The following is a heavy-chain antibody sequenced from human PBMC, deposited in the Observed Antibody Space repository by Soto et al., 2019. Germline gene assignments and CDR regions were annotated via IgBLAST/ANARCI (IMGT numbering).Heavy chain of an antibody. D-gene: IGHD1-26*01. J-gene: IGHJ1*01. CDR2: IYPDSGGT. V-gene: IGHV1-2*02. Sequence: GASVKVSCKASGYTFTDYSMHWVRQAPGQGLEWMGWIYPDSGGTNYAQKFQGRVTMTRDTSIRTAYMELSRLRSDDTAVYYCEPSNGSIPVQHWGQGTLVTVSS. CDR1: GYTFTDYS. CDR3: EPSNGSIPVQH.